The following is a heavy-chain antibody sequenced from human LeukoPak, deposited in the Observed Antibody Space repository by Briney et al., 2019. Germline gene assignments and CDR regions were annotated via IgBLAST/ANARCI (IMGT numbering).Heavy chain of an antibody. V-gene: IGHV4-38-2*02. D-gene: IGHD6-13*01. CDR1: GGSISSYY. CDR3: ARAYFSSWYMNWFDP. CDR2: IYPSGST. J-gene: IGHJ5*02. Sequence: ASETLSLTCTVSGGSISSYYWGWIRQPPGKGLEWIGSIYPSGSTYYYPSLKSRVTISLDTSKNQFSLKLSSVTAADTAVYYCARAYFSSWYMNWFDPWGQGTLVTVSS.